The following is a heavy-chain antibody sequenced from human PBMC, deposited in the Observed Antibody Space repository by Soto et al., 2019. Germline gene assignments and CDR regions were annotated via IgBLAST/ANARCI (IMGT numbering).Heavy chain of an antibody. CDR3: ARHGYCTNGVCSDGVDY. J-gene: IGHJ4*02. CDR1: GGSISSYY. CDR2: IYYSGST. Sequence: SETLSLTCTVSGGSISSYYWSWIRQPPGKGLEWIGYIYYSGSTNYNPSLKSRVTISVDTSKNQFSLKLSSVTAADTAVYYCARHGYCTNGVCSDGVDYWGQGTLVTVSS. D-gene: IGHD2-8*01. V-gene: IGHV4-59*08.